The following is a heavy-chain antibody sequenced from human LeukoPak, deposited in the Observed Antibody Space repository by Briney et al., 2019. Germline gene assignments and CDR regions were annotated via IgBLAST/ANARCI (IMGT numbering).Heavy chain of an antibody. D-gene: IGHD6-13*01. V-gene: IGHV4-39*07. J-gene: IGHJ4*02. CDR3: ARASAEYSNSWSFDY. Sequence: SETLSLTCSVSGGSISTGSYYWGWIRDPPGKGLEGIGNFYYRGSRTTHYNPSLKSRVTISVDTSTNQFSLKLSSVTAADTAVFYCARASAEYSNSWSFDYWGQGALVTVSS. CDR1: GGSISTGSYY. CDR2: FYYRGSRTT.